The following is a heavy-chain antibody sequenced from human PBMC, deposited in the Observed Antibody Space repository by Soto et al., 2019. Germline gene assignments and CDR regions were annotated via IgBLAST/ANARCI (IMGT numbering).Heavy chain of an antibody. Sequence: XSVKVSCKASGYTFSSFGLHWVRQAPGQRPAWLGWINAGTGNTKYSEKLQDRVTITRDISASTGYMELSSLKPEDTAIYYCVRDRAAAVDSWGQGTPVTVSS. CDR3: VRDRAAAVDS. V-gene: IGHV1-3*01. D-gene: IGHD6-13*01. CDR2: INAGTGNT. CDR1: GYTFSSFG. J-gene: IGHJ4*02.